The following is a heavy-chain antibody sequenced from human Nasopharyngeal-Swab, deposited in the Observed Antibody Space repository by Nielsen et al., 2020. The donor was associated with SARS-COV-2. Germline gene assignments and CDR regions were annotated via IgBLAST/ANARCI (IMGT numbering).Heavy chain of an antibody. D-gene: IGHD5-24*01. V-gene: IGHV1-69*04. CDR1: GGTFSSYA. CDR3: ARYRDGYSYGMDV. CDR2: IIPILGIA. J-gene: IGHJ6*02. Sequence: SVKVSCKASGGTFSSYAISWVRQAPGQGLEWMGRIIPILGIANYAQKFQGRVTITADKSTSTAYMELGSLRSEDTAAYYCARYRDGYSYGMDVWGQGTTVTVSS.